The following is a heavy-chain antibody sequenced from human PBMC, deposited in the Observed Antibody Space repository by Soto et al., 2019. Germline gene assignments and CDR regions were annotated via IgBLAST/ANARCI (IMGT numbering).Heavy chain of an antibody. Sequence: RRSLRLSCAASGFTFSSYWMHCVRQTPEKGLVWVSHINSAGSSTGYADPAKGRFTISRDNAKNTLFLQMNSLRAEHTPVYFFLRDKPDIGVDLWWQGILVTVS. CDR3: LRDKPDIGVDL. V-gene: IGHV3-74*01. J-gene: IGHJ5*02. CDR2: INSAGSST. CDR1: GFTFSSYW.